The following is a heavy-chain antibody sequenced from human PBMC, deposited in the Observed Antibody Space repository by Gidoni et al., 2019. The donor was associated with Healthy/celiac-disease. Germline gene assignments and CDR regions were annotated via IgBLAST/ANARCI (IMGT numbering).Heavy chain of an antibody. CDR2: INPNSGGT. Sequence: QVQLVQSGAEVKKPGASVKVSCKASGYTLTGYYMHWVRQAPGQGLEWMGWINPNSGGTNYAQKFQGRVTMTRDTSISTAYMELSRLRSDDTAVYYCAREYCGGDCYSHFDYWGQGTLVTVSS. J-gene: IGHJ4*02. D-gene: IGHD2-21*02. V-gene: IGHV1-2*02. CDR3: AREYCGGDCYSHFDY. CDR1: GYTLTGYY.